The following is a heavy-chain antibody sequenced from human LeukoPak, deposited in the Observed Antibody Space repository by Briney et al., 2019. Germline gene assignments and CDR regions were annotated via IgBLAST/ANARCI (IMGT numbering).Heavy chain of an antibody. CDR1: LFTLTDKY. Sequence: PGGCLILSCVPSLFTLTDKYMSWISPAPRKGREWVSYADSVKGRFTLSRYNAQNSLLLPMKSLKPEDTSLYYCATTNHISNQYLDFWGEGSLVTVSS. D-gene: IGHD4-11*01. J-gene: IGHJ4*02. V-gene: IGHV3-11*06. CDR3: ATTNHISNQYLDF.